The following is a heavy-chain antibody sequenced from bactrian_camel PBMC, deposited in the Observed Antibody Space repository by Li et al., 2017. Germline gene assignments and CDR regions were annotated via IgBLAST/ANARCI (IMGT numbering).Heavy chain of an antibody. D-gene: IGHD6*01. CDR3: VDDCYGSRYYLARRTNV. V-gene: IGHV3S40*01. CDR1: TSTSRGV. J-gene: IGHJ4*01. Sequence: QLVESGGGSVRDGGSLTLSCEVKHTSTSRGVCMGWFRQAPGGEREGVAVMYTSGGNTYYADSVKGRFTISRENDKNTVYLQMNNLKPEDTAMYYCVDDCYGSRYYLARRTNVWGQGTQVTVS. CDR2: MYTSGGNT.